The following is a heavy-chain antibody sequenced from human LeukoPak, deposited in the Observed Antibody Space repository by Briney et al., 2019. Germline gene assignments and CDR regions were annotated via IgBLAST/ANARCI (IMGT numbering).Heavy chain of an antibody. Sequence: GGSLRLSCATSGFTFTTYSIHWVRQAPGKGLEWVAFIRYDGSNKYYADSVKGRFTISRDNSKNTLYLQMNSLRAEDTAVYYCAKDYDFWSGYYDYWGQGTLVTVSS. CDR1: GFTFTTYS. CDR2: IRYDGSNK. V-gene: IGHV3-30*02. D-gene: IGHD3-3*01. CDR3: AKDYDFWSGYYDY. J-gene: IGHJ4*02.